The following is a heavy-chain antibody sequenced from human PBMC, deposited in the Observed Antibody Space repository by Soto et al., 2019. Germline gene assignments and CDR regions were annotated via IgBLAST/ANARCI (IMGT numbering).Heavy chain of an antibody. CDR2: IYDSGST. V-gene: IGHV4-59*01. Sequence: ETLSLTCTVSGGYISRYYWNWIRQSPGKGLEWIGHIYDSGSTNYNPSLKSRVTISADTSKNQFSLKLSSVTAADAAVYYCARDGSGSYFNWFDPCGQGTLVTVSS. CDR1: GGYISRYY. D-gene: IGHD3-10*01. CDR3: ARDGSGSYFNWFDP. J-gene: IGHJ5*02.